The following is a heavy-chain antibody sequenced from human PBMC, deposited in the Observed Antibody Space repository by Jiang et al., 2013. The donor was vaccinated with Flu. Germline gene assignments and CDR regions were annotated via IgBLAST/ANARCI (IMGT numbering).Heavy chain of an antibody. V-gene: IGHV4-59*08. D-gene: IGHD6-19*01. CDR3: ARQYSSGHVDY. CDR2: IYYSGST. CDR1: GGSISPYY. Sequence: GPGLVKPSETLSLTCSVSGGSISPYYWSWIRQPPGKGLEWIGYIYYSGSTNFNPSLKSRVSISVDTSKNQFSLKLRSVTAADTAVYYCARQYSSGHVDYWGQGTLVTVSS. J-gene: IGHJ4*02.